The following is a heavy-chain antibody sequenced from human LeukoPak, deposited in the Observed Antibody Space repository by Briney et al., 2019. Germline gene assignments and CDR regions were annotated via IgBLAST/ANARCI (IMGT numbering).Heavy chain of an antibody. J-gene: IGHJ3*02. CDR2: IFHSGRV. CDR3: ARLNADYGYYGPHDAFDI. Sequence: MASETLPLTCDVSGDSISTPHWWSWVRQPPGKGLEWIGEIFHSGRVNYIPSLQSRVTISLDKSKNQISLEVNSVTAADTAVYYCARLNADYGYYGPHDAFDIWGQETLVAVSS. CDR1: GDSISTPHW. D-gene: IGHD4-17*01. V-gene: IGHV4-4*02.